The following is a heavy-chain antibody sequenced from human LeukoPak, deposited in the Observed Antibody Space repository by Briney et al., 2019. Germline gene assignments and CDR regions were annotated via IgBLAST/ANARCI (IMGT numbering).Heavy chain of an antibody. CDR2: IYYSGST. D-gene: IGHD2-15*01. CDR1: GGSISSYY. V-gene: IGHV4-59*01. CDR3: ARAQYCSGGSCYSGYYYYYMDV. Sequence: PSETLSLTCTVSGGSISSYYWSWIRQPPGKGLEWIRYIYYSGSTNYNPSLKSRVTISVDTSKNQFSLKLSSVTAADTAVYYCARAQYCSGGSCYSGYYYYYMDVWGKGTTVTVSS. J-gene: IGHJ6*03.